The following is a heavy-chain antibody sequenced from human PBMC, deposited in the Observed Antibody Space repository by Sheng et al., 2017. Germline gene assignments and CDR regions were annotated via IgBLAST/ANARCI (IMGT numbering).Heavy chain of an antibody. CDR1: GFSLSTSGVG. D-gene: IGHD3-22*01. J-gene: IGHJ5*02. V-gene: IGHV2-5*01. CDR3: AHRKGEGYYYDSSAYNWFDP. Sequence: QITLKESGPTLVKPTQTLTLTCTFSGFSLSTSGVGVGWIRQPPGKALEWLALIYWNDDKRYSPSLKSRLTITKDTSKNQVVLTMTNMDPVDTATYYCAHRKGEGYYYDSSAYNWFDPWGQGTLVTVSS. CDR2: IYWNDDK.